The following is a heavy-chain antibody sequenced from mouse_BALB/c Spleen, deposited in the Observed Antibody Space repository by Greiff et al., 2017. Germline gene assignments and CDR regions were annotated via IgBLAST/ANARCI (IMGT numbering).Heavy chain of an antibody. CDR1: GFTFSSYW. Sequence: EVQLVESGGGLVQPGGSMKLSCVASGFTFSSYWMSWVRQSPEKGLEWVAEIRLKSDNYATHYAESVKGKFTISRDDSKSRLYLQMNSLRAEDTGIYYCTVTTATSMDYWGQGTSVTVSS. J-gene: IGHJ4*01. V-gene: IGHV6-6*02. CDR3: TVTTATSMDY. D-gene: IGHD1-2*01. CDR2: IRLKSDNYAT.